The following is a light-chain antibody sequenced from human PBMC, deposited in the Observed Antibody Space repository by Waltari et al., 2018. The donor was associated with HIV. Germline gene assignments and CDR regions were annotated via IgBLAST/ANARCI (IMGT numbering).Light chain of an antibody. CDR3: QQFSSPPPT. CDR1: QSILYSSNNKNS. CDR2: LAS. Sequence: DIVMTQSPDSVDVSMCERATIHCTSSQSILYSSNNKNSLAWYQQRRGQPPRLLIYLASTRQSGVPERFSGSGSGANFTLTISSLQAEDVAVHFCQQFSSPPPTFDVGTKVEIK. V-gene: IGKV4-1*01. J-gene: IGKJ4*01.